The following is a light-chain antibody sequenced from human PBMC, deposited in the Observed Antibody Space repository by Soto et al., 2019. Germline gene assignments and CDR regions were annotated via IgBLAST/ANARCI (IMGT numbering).Light chain of an antibody. Sequence: DIQMTQSPSSVSASVGDRVTITCRASQSVRTNLNWFQQKPGKAPNLLLYATSRLKRGVPSRLSGSGSGTAFSLTISSLQPEDFATYYCQQSYSMPWTVGQGTKVDSK. V-gene: IGKV1-39*01. CDR1: QSVRTN. J-gene: IGKJ1*01. CDR3: QQSYSMPWT. CDR2: ATS.